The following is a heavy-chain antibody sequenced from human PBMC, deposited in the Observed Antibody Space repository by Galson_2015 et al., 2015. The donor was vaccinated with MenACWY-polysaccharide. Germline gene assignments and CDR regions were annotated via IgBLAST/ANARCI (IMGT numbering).Heavy chain of an antibody. CDR2: IRQDGNEK. J-gene: IGHJ4*02. D-gene: IGHD2-2*01. CDR3: ARVSMPTYFDY. V-gene: IGHV3-7*01. Sequence: SLRLSCAASGSTFSSYWMGWVRQPPGKRLEWVANIRQDGNEKYYLDSVKGRFTISRDNAKSSLYLQMNSLRAEGTAVYYCARVSMPTYFDYWGQGTLVTVSS. CDR1: GSTFSSYW.